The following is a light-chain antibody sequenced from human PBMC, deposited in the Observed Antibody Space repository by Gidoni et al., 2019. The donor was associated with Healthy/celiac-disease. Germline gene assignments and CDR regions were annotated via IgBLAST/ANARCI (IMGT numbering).Light chain of an antibody. CDR2: AAS. CDR1: QGISSY. V-gene: IGKV1-8*01. CDR3: QQYYSYPFT. Sequence: AIRITQSPSSFSASTGDRGTITCRARQGISSYLAWYHQKPGKAPKLLIYAASTLQSGVPSRFSGRGSGTDFTLTISCLQSEDLATYYCQQYYSYPFTFGGGTKVEIK. J-gene: IGKJ4*01.